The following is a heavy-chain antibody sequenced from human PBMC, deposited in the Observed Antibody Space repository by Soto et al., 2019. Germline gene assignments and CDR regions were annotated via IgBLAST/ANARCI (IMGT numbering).Heavy chain of an antibody. V-gene: IGHV1-18*01. J-gene: IGHJ5*02. CDR2: ISAYNGNT. CDR3: ARGRWDSYGYDWFDP. CDR1: GYTFTSYG. Sequence: GASVKVSCKASGYTFTSYGIGWVRQAPGQGLEWMGWISAYNGNTNYAQKLQGRVTMTTDTSTSTAYMELRSLRSDDTAVYYCARGRWDSYGYDWFDPWGQGTLVTVSS. D-gene: IGHD5-18*01.